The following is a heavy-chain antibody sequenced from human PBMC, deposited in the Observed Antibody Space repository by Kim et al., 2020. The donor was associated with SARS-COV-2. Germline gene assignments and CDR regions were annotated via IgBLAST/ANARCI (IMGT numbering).Heavy chain of an antibody. V-gene: IGHV4-34*01. Sequence: SETLSLTCAVYGGSFSGYYWSWIRQPPGKGLEWIGEINHSGSTNYNPSLKSRVTISVDTSKNQFSLKLSSVTAADTAVYYCARWRMGQLYYGSGTSDSGMDVWGQGTTVTVSS. J-gene: IGHJ6*02. CDR1: GGSFSGYY. D-gene: IGHD3-10*01. CDR3: ARWRMGQLYYGSGTSDSGMDV. CDR2: INHSGST.